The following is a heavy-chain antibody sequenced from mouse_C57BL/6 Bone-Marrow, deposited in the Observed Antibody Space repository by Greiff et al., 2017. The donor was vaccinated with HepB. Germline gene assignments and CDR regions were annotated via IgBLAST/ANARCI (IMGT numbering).Heavy chain of an antibody. D-gene: IGHD2-9*01. CDR2: IYPGDGDT. Sequence: QVQLKQSGAELVKPGASVKISCKASGYAFSSYWMNWVKQRPGKGLEWIGQIYPGDGDTNYNGKFKGKATLTADKSSSTAYMQLSSLTSEDSAVYFCARPTMVTTRAMDYWGQGTSVTVSS. V-gene: IGHV1-80*01. CDR3: ARPTMVTTRAMDY. CDR1: GYAFSSYW. J-gene: IGHJ4*01.